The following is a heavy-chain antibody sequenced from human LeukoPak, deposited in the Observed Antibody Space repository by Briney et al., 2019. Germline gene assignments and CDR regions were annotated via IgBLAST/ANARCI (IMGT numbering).Heavy chain of an antibody. CDR2: INSISRTT. J-gene: IGHJ4*02. V-gene: IGHV3-48*01. Sequence: PGGSLRLSCAGSGFMFSSYSMTWVRQAPGKGLEWIAYINSISRTTHYADSVQGRFTLSRDNGKNSLYVQMNSLRAEDTDIYYCAKGKYYEGWGQGTLVIVSS. CDR1: GFMFSSYS. CDR3: AKGKYYEG. D-gene: IGHD3-3*01.